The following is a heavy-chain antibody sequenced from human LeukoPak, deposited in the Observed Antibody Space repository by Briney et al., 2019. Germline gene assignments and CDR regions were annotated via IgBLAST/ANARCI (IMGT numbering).Heavy chain of an antibody. CDR3: ARDPGPPFGFDY. CDR2: IYYSGST. J-gene: IGHJ4*02. V-gene: IGHV4-31*03. Sequence: PSQTLSLTCTVSGGSISSGGYYWSWIRQHPGKGLERIGYIYYSGSTYYNPSLKSRVTISVDTSKNQFSLKLSSVTAADTAVYYCARDPGPPFGFDYWGQGTLVTVSS. D-gene: IGHD1-1*01. CDR1: GGSISSGGYY.